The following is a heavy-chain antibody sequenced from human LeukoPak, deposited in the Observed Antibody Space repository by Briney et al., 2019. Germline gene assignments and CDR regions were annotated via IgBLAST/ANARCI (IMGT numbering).Heavy chain of an antibody. CDR2: IYHSGST. D-gene: IGHD6-13*01. V-gene: IGHV4-38-2*02. CDR1: GYSISSGYY. J-gene: IGHJ5*02. Sequence: SETLSLTCTVSGYSISSGYYWGWIRQPPGKGLEWIGSIYHSGSTYYNPSLKSRVTLSVDTSKNQFSLKLSSVTAADTAVYYCASIAAAPWFDPWGQGTLVTVSS. CDR3: ASIAAAPWFDP.